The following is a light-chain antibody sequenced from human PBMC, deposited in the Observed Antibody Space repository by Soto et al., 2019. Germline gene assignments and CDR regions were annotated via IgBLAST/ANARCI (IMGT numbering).Light chain of an antibody. J-gene: IGLJ1*01. CDR1: SSDIGAYQY. Sequence: QSALTQPASVSGSPGQSITISCTGSSSDIGAYQYVCWYQQHPGKVPKLLIYDVTDRPSGVSDRFSGSKSGNTASLPIYGLLSEDEADYYCSPFTYSGTDVCGTGTKVNV. CDR3: SPFTYSGTDV. CDR2: DVT. V-gene: IGLV2-14*03.